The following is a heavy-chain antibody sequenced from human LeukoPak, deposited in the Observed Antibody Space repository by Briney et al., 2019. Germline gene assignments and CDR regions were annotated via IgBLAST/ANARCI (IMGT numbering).Heavy chain of an antibody. J-gene: IGHJ4*02. CDR3: AKSRSGSANWALQIFDN. CDR1: GFTVSSNY. D-gene: IGHD1-1*01. CDR2: IYSGGGT. V-gene: IGHV3-53*01. Sequence: GGSLRLSCAASGFTVSSNYMSWVRQAPGKGLEWVSVIYSGGGTYYADYVKGRFTISRDNSKNSLFVQMNSLRAEDTAVYFCAKSRSGSANWALQIFDNWGQGTLVTVSS.